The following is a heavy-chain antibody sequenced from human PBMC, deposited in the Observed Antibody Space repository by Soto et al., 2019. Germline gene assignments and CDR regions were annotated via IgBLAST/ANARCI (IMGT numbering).Heavy chain of an antibody. CDR3: ALSRAGGCSSTSCYTWFDP. CDR1: GFTFSSYE. V-gene: IGHV3-48*03. D-gene: IGHD2-2*02. J-gene: IGHJ5*02. Sequence: GSLRLSCAASGFTFSSYEMNWVRQAPGKGLEWVSYISSSGSTIYYADSVKGRFTISRDNAKNSLYLQMNSLRAEDTAVYYCALSRAGGCSSTSCYTWFDPWGQGTLVTVSS. CDR2: ISSSGSTI.